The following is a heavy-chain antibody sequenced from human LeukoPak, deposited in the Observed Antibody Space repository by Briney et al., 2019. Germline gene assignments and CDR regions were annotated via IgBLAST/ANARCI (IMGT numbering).Heavy chain of an antibody. CDR3: ARVPHRHTLVDY. V-gene: IGHV4-31*11. Sequence: SQTLSLTCAVSGGSISSGEYYWGWIRQHPGKDLEWIGYIYYSGSTYYNPSLKSRVTISVDTSKNQFSLKLSSVTAADTAVYYCARVPHRHTLVDYWGQGTLVTVSS. CDR1: GGSISSGEYY. J-gene: IGHJ4*02. CDR2: IYYSGST. D-gene: IGHD5-18*01.